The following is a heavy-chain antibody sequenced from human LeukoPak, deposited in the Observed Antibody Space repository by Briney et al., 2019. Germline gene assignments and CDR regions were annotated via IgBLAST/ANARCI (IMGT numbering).Heavy chain of an antibody. D-gene: IGHD6-6*01. J-gene: IGHJ4*02. CDR2: IYTSGST. Sequence: SETLSLTCTVSGGSTSSYYWSWIRQPAGKGLEWIGRIYTSGSTNYSPSLKSRVTMSVDTSKNQFSLKLSSVTAADTAVYYCARVYSSSSFDYWGQGTLVTVSS. V-gene: IGHV4-4*07. CDR1: GGSTSSYY. CDR3: ARVYSSSSFDY.